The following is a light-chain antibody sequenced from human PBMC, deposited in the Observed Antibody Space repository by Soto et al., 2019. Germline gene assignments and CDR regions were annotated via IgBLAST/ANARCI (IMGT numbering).Light chain of an antibody. CDR1: KNDIGVYDF. CDR3: KSYAGSNTYV. V-gene: IGLV2-8*01. Sequence: QSVLTQPPSAPGSPGQSVTISCTGTKNDIGVYDFVSWYQHHPGKAPRLIIYEVVQRPSGVPDRFSGSKSGNTASLTVSGLQAADEADYFCKSYAGSNTYVFGSGTKGTVL. CDR2: EVV. J-gene: IGLJ1*01.